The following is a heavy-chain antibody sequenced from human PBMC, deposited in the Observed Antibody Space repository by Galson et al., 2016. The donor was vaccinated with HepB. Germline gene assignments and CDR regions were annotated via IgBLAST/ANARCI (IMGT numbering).Heavy chain of an antibody. CDR2: ISGAGGST. CDR3: ARTPPREQWLVHPFEF. Sequence: SLRLSCAASGFTFSSYAITWVRQAPGKGLEWVVAISGAGGSTSYADSVKGRLTVSRDNSLNMVYLQMDNLRVDDTGVYYCARTPPREQWLVHPFEFWGRGALVIVSS. J-gene: IGHJ4*02. CDR1: GFTFSSYA. D-gene: IGHD6-19*01. V-gene: IGHV3-23*01.